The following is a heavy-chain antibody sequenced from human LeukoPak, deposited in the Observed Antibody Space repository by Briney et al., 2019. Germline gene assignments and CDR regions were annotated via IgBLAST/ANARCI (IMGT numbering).Heavy chain of an antibody. J-gene: IGHJ4*02. D-gene: IGHD6-13*01. Sequence: GASVTVSCTASGYTFTSYGISWVRQAPGQGLEWMGWISAYNGNTNYAQKLQGRVTMTTDTSTSTAYMELRSLRSDDTALYYCARDAGTRIAAAGKTGAYWGQGTLVTVSS. CDR3: ARDAGTRIAAAGKTGAY. CDR1: GYTFTSYG. CDR2: ISAYNGNT. V-gene: IGHV1-18*01.